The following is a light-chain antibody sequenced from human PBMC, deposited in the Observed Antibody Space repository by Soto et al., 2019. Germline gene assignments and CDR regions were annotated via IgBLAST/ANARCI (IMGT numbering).Light chain of an antibody. V-gene: IGLV2-23*01. CDR2: EGS. J-gene: IGLJ1*01. CDR1: ISDVGSYNL. Sequence: SMLTPSSSVGGSPGQSVTISFTGTISDVGSYNLVSWYQQHPGKAPKLMIYEGSKRPSGVSNRFSGSKSGNTASLTISGLQAEDEADYYCCSYAGSSTYVFGTGTKVTVL. CDR3: CSYAGSSTYV.